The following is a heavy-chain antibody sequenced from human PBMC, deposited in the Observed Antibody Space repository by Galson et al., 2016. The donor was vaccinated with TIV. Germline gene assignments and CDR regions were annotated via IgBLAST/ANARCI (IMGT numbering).Heavy chain of an antibody. CDR1: GYTFTSYG. Sequence: SVKVSCKASGYTFTSYGIHWMRQAPGQRLEWMGWINTATGYTKYSQTFQDRITITRDTSASTACMELSSLRSEDTATYYCARLGYCSSMSCFQFDPWGQGTLVSVSS. J-gene: IGHJ5*02. D-gene: IGHD2-2*01. V-gene: IGHV1-3*04. CDR3: ARLGYCSSMSCFQFDP. CDR2: INTATGYT.